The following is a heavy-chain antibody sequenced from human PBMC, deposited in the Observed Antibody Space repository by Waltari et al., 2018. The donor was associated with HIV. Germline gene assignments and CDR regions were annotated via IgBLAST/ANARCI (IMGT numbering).Heavy chain of an antibody. CDR3: AKAPHHYDSSGPVY. V-gene: IGHV3-30*02. CDR2: TRYDGTNK. D-gene: IGHD3-22*01. Sequence: QVQLVASGGGVVQPGGSLRPPCPAPGSTFSNSGLHWVRQAPGKGRQLVAFTRYDGTNKYYLDSVKGRFIISRDNSKNTLSLQMHSLRAEDTAVYYCAKAPHHYDSSGPVYWGQGTLVTVSS. CDR1: GSTFSNSG. J-gene: IGHJ4*02.